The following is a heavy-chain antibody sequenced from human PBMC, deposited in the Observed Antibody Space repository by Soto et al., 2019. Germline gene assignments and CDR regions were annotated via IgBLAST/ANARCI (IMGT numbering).Heavy chain of an antibody. Sequence: PSPTLSLPCAISGDSVSSNSAAWNWIRQSPSRGLEWLGRTYYRSKWYNDYAVSVKSRITINPDTSKNQFSLQLNSVTPEDTAVYYCARDPAAYHIAAAGFDYWGQGTLVTVSS. CDR1: GDSVSSNSAA. D-gene: IGHD6-13*01. V-gene: IGHV6-1*01. CDR2: TYYRSKWYN. J-gene: IGHJ4*02. CDR3: ARDPAAYHIAAAGFDY.